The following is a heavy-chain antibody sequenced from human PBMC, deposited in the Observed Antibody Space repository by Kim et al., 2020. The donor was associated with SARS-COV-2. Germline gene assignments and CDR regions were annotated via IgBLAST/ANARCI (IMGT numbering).Heavy chain of an antibody. D-gene: IGHD3-16*01. Sequence: SETLSLTCTVSGGSLISTVYYWGWLRQSPGKGLQWIGTVYHSGTTYYSPSLRSRLTMSVDTSRNHFSLHLSFVTAADTAVYYCAKASWGRAWFDPWGQGTLVTVSS. CDR1: GGSLISTVYY. CDR3: AKASWGRAWFDP. CDR2: VYHSGTT. J-gene: IGHJ5*02. V-gene: IGHV4-39*02.